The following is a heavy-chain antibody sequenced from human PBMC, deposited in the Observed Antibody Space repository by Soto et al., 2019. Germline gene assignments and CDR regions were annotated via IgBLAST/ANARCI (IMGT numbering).Heavy chain of an antibody. CDR2: ISSSSSYI. Sequence: GGSLRLSCAASGFTFSSYSMNWVRQAPGKGLEWVSSISSSSSYIYYADSVKGRFTISRDNAKNSLYLQMNSLRAEDTAVYYCARVGSSSRFSDAFDIWGQGTMVTVSS. CDR1: GFTFSSYS. J-gene: IGHJ3*02. V-gene: IGHV3-21*01. D-gene: IGHD6-13*01. CDR3: ARVGSSSRFSDAFDI.